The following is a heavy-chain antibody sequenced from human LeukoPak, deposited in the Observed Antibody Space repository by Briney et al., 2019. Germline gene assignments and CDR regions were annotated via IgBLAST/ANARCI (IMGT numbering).Heavy chain of an antibody. Sequence: PSETLSLTCTVSGGSMNGLSWSWIRQSPGKGLEWIAYIYDTGSTNTSPSLKSRVTLSVDTSKKQFSLRLSSVTAADTAVYYCARGVRVGFSSYYFDYWGQGTLVTISS. CDR1: GGSMNGLS. CDR3: ARGVRVGFSSYYFDY. J-gene: IGHJ4*02. CDR2: IYDTGST. V-gene: IGHV4-59*11. D-gene: IGHD6-6*01.